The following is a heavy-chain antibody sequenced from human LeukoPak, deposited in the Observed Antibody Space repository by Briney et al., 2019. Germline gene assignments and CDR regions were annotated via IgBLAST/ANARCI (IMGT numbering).Heavy chain of an antibody. D-gene: IGHD1-14*01. CDR2: IIPIFGTA. J-gene: IGHJ4*02. V-gene: IGHV1-69*13. Sequence: ASVKVSCKASGGTFSSYTFSWVRQAPGQGLEWMGGIIPIFGTANYAQKFQGRVTITADESTSTAYMELSSLRSGDTAVYYCARASPGHFDYWGQGTLVTVSS. CDR1: GGTFSSYT. CDR3: ARASPGHFDY.